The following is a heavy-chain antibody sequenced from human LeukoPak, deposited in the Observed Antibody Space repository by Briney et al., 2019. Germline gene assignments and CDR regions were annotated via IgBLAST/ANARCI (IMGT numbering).Heavy chain of an antibody. Sequence: QPGRSLRLSCAASGFNLNDFAMYWARQAPGKGLEWVSGISWNSGNIRYADSVKGRFTISRDNAKNSLYLQMNSLRAEDTALYYCAKDINVMGLGILDYWGQGTLVTVSS. V-gene: IGHV3-9*01. CDR1: GFNLNDFA. CDR3: AKDINVMGLGILDY. J-gene: IGHJ4*02. CDR2: ISWNSGNI. D-gene: IGHD7-27*01.